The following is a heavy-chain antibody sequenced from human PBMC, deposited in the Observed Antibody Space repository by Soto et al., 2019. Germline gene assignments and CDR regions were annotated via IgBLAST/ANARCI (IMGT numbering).Heavy chain of an antibody. CDR2: ISSSSSYI. J-gene: IGHJ3*02. Sequence: GGSLILSCAASGFTFSSYAMSWVRQAPGKGLEWVSSISSSSSYIYYADSVKGRFTISRDNAKNSLYLQMNSLRAEDTAVYYCARDRKGYYDSSGYYFDAFDIWGQGTMVTVSS. CDR1: GFTFSSYA. V-gene: IGHV3-21*01. D-gene: IGHD3-22*01. CDR3: ARDRKGYYDSSGYYFDAFDI.